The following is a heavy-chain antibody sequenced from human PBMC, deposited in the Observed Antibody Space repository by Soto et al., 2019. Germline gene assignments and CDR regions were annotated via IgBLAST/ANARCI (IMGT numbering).Heavy chain of an antibody. V-gene: IGHV3-30-3*01. CDR2: ISYDGSNK. CDR1: GFTFSSYA. CDR3: ARTVVVTASAHFDY. D-gene: IGHD2-21*02. Sequence: QVQLVESGGGVVQPGRSLRLSCAASGFTFSSYAMHWVRQAPGKGLEWVAVISYDGSNKYYADSVKGRFTISRDNSKNTLYLQMNSLRAEDTAVYYCARTVVVTASAHFDYWGQGTLVTVSS. J-gene: IGHJ4*02.